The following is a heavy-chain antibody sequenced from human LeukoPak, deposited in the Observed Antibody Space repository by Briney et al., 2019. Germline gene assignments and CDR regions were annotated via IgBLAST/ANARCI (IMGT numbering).Heavy chain of an antibody. CDR3: ARDYGIVVVPAGFSHGWFDP. V-gene: IGHV4-31*03. Sequence: SETLSLTCTVSGGSISSGGYYWSWIRQHPGKGLEWIGYIYYSGSTYYNPSLKSRVTISVDTSKNQFSLKLSSVTAADTAVYYCARDYGIVVVPAGFSHGWFDPWGQGTLVTVSS. CDR2: IYYSGST. D-gene: IGHD2-2*01. J-gene: IGHJ5*02. CDR1: GGSISSGGYY.